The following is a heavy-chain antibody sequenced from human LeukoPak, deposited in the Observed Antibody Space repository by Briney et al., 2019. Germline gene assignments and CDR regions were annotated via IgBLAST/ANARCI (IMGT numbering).Heavy chain of an antibody. D-gene: IGHD6-19*01. CDR2: ISYDVTNK. CDR3: AKDGGSSSGWYSDY. V-gene: IGHV3-30*18. CDR1: GFTFSTFG. J-gene: IGHJ4*02. Sequence: GRSLRLSCAASGFTFSTFGMHWVRQAPGKGLDWVALISYDVTNKNYADSVKGRFTISRDNSKNTLYLQMNSLRAEDTAVYYCAKDGGSSSGWYSDYWGQGTLVTVSS.